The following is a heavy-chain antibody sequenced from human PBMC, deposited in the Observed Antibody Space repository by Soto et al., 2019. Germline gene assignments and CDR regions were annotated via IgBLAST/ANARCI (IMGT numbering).Heavy chain of an antibody. J-gene: IGHJ4*02. CDR2: IKQDGSEK. D-gene: IGHD2-15*01. Sequence: GGSLRLSCAASGFTFSSYWMSWVRQAPGKGLEWVANIKQDGSEKYYVDSVKGRFTISRDNAKNSLYLQMNSLRAEDTAVYYCARARPHIVVVVAATPLTYYFDYWGQGTLVTVSS. CDR3: ARARPHIVVVVAATPLTYYFDY. V-gene: IGHV3-7*01. CDR1: GFTFSSYW.